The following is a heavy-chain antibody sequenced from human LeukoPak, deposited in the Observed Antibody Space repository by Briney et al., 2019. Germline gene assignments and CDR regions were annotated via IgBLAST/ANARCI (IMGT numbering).Heavy chain of an antibody. V-gene: IGHV4-4*07. J-gene: IGHJ4*02. Sequence: SETLSLTCTVSGGSISSYYWSWIRQPAGKGLEWIGRIYTSGSTNYNPSPKSRVTISVDKSKNQFSLKLSSVTAADTAVYYCARDLGGYSSGWSNGPYYFDYWGQGTLVTVSS. CDR3: ARDLGGYSSGWSNGPYYFDY. CDR1: GGSISSYY. CDR2: IYTSGST. D-gene: IGHD6-19*01.